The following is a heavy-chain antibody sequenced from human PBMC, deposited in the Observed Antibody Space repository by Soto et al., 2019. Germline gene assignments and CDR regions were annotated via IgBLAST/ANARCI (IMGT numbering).Heavy chain of an antibody. CDR2: TYYRSKWYN. J-gene: IGHJ3*02. CDR3: ASLHSGGSDPFDI. V-gene: IGHV6-1*01. D-gene: IGHD2-15*01. Sequence: PSQTLSLTCVISGDSVSSNSVAWNWIRQSPSRGLEWLGRTYYRSKWYNNYAVSVKSRITINPDTSKNQFSLQLNSVSPEDTAVYFCASLHSGGSDPFDIWGQGTMVTVSS. CDR1: GDSVSSNSVA.